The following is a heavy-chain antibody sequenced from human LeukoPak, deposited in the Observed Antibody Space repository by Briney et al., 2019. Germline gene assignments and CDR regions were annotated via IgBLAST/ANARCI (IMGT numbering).Heavy chain of an antibody. CDR2: IKQDGSEK. CDR3: ARDVGTGHFDY. D-gene: IGHD7-27*01. V-gene: IGHV3-7*01. CDR1: GFTFSSYW. J-gene: IGHJ4*02. Sequence: GGSLRLSCAASGFTFSSYWMSWVRQAPGKGMEWVANIKQDGSEKYYVDSVKGRFTISRDNAKNSLYLQMNSLRAEDTAVYYCARDVGTGHFDYWGQGTLVTVSS.